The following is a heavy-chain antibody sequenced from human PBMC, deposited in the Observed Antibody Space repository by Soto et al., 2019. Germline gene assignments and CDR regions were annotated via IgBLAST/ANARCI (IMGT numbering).Heavy chain of an antibody. CDR1: GYSFPNYG. J-gene: IGHJ4*02. D-gene: IGHD4-17*01. CDR2: ISGYNGDT. CDR3: ARDPNGHYDFDY. Sequence: ASVKVSCKTSGYSFPNYGVSWVRQAPGQGLEWMGWISGYNGDTNYAQKFQGRVTMTTDTSTNTAYMELRSLRSDDTAVYYCARDPNGHYDFDYWGQGTLVPVSS. V-gene: IGHV1-18*01.